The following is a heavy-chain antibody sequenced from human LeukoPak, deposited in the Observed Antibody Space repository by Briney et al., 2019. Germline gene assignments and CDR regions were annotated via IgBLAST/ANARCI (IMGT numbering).Heavy chain of an antibody. D-gene: IGHD6-13*01. CDR3: ARLTSSWSFDY. V-gene: IGHV5-10-1*04. CDR2: IAPTDSYT. J-gene: IGHJ4*02. Sequence: GESLKISCQGSGYSFTSYWITWVRQMPGKGLEWMGMIAPTDSYTNYSPSFQGQVTISADKSITTAYPQWSSLKASDTAMYYCARLTSSWSFDYWGQGTLVTVSS. CDR1: GYSFTSYW.